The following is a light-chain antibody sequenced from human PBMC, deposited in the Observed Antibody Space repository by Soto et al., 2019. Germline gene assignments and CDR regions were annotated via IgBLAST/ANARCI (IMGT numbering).Light chain of an antibody. V-gene: IGKV1-5*03. J-gene: IGKJ2*01. CDR3: QQYNCYSYT. CDR1: QSISTW. CDR2: KAS. Sequence: DIQMTQSPSTLSASVGDRVTITCRASQSISTWLAWYQQKPGKAPNLLIYKASSLESGVPSRFSGSGSGTEFTLTISSLQPDDFATYYCQQYNCYSYTFGQGTKLEIK.